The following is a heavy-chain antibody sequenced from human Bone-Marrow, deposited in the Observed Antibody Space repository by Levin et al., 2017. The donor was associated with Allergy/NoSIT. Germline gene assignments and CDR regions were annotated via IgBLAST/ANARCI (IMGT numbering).Heavy chain of an antibody. Sequence: SVKVSCKASGSIFFSYAISWVRPAPGQGLEWMGGIIPMFGTATYAQKFQGRVTITADESTSTAYLEVSRLRSEDTAVYFCARRKQIYQDYEMDFWGQGTTVTVSS. V-gene: IGHV1-69*13. CDR2: IIPMFGTA. CDR1: GSIFFSYA. D-gene: IGHD5-12*01. CDR3: ARRKQIYQDYEMDF. J-gene: IGHJ6*02.